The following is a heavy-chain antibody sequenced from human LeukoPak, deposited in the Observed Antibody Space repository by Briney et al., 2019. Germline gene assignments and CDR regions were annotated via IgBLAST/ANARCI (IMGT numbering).Heavy chain of an antibody. D-gene: IGHD3-10*01. Sequence: ASVKVSCKASGYTFTSYDINWVRQATGQGLEWMGWMNPNSGNTGYAQKFQGRVTMTRNTSISTAYMELSSLRSEDTAVYYCARGPMVRGAIPRKYYFDYWGQGTLVTVSS. CDR2: MNPNSGNT. V-gene: IGHV1-8*01. CDR3: ARGPMVRGAIPRKYYFDY. CDR1: GYTFTSYD. J-gene: IGHJ4*02.